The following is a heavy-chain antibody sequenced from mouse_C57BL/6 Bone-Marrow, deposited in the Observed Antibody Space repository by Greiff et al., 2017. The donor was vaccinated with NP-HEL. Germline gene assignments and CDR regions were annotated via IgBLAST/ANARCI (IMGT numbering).Heavy chain of an antibody. Sequence: QVQLQQPGAELVRPGTSVKLSCKASGYTFTSYWMHWVKQRPGQGLEWIGVIDPSDSYTNYNQKFKGKATLTVDTSSSTAYMQLSSLTSEDSAVYYCARCRGSANLTTVVDWYFDVWGTGTTVTVSS. CDR1: GYTFTSYW. J-gene: IGHJ1*03. CDR3: ARCRGSANLTTVVDWYFDV. D-gene: IGHD1-1*01. V-gene: IGHV1-59*01. CDR2: IDPSDSYT.